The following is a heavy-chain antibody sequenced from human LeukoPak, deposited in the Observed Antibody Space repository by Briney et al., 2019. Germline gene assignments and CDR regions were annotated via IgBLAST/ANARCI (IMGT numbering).Heavy chain of an antibody. Sequence: ASVKVSCKASGYTFTGYYMHWVRQAPGQGLEWMGWINPNSGGTNYAQKFQGWVTMTRDTSISTAYMELSRLRSDDTAVYYCARGYNGEPALPTDYWGQGNLVTVSS. CDR1: GYTFTGYY. V-gene: IGHV1-2*04. D-gene: IGHD1-14*01. CDR2: INPNSGGT. J-gene: IGHJ4*02. CDR3: ARGYNGEPALPTDY.